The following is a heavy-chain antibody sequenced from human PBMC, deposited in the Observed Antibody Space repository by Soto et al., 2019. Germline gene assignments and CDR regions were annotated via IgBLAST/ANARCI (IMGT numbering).Heavy chain of an antibody. Sequence: SLRLSCAASGFTFSSYGMHWFRQAPGKGLEWVAVIWYDGSSTNYADSVKGRFTISRDNAKNTLYLQMNSLRVDDTAVYYCARGPRGLYHHDYWGQGALVPVSS. D-gene: IGHD2-2*01. V-gene: IGHV3-33*03. CDR3: ARGPRGLYHHDY. CDR2: IWYDGSST. J-gene: IGHJ4*02. CDR1: GFTFSSYG.